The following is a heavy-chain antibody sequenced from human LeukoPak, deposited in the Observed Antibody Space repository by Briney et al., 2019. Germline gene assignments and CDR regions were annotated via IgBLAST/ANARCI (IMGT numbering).Heavy chain of an antibody. D-gene: IGHD3-22*01. CDR1: GFTFSSYG. Sequence: GGSLRLSCGASGFTFSSYGMHWVRQAPGKGLEWVAVISYDGSNKYYADSVKGRFTISRDNSKNTLYLQMNSLRAEDTAVYYCAKTYYYDSSGYYYTYFDYWGQGTLVTVSS. V-gene: IGHV3-30*18. J-gene: IGHJ4*02. CDR2: ISYDGSNK. CDR3: AKTYYYDSSGYYYTYFDY.